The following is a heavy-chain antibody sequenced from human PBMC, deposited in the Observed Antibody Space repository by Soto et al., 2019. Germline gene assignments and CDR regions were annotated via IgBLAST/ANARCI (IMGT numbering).Heavy chain of an antibody. CDR3: STLRSYAASFHI. CDR1: GGSISSSY. D-gene: IGHD1-26*01. Sequence: LSLTCTVSGGSISSSYWSWIRQPPGKGLEWIGYIHYTGSPNYNPSLKSRVTISVDTSKNQFSLRLTSVTAADTAVYYCSTLRSYAASFHIWGQGTLVTVS. CDR2: IHYTGSP. J-gene: IGHJ3*02. V-gene: IGHV4-59*01.